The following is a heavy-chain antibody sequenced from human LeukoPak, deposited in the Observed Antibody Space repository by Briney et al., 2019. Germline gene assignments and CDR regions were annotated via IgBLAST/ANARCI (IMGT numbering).Heavy chain of an antibody. CDR1: GGTFSSYA. V-gene: IGHV1-69*13. D-gene: IGHD6-25*01. J-gene: IGHJ3*02. Sequence: SVKVSCTASGGTFSSYAISWVRQAPGQGLEWMGGIIPIFGTANYAQEFQGRVTITADESTSTAYMELSSLRSEDTAVYYCARGEIAAGAFDIWGQGTMVTVSS. CDR2: IIPIFGTA. CDR3: ARGEIAAGAFDI.